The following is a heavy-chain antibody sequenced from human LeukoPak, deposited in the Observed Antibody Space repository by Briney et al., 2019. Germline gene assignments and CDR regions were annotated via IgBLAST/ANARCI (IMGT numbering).Heavy chain of an antibody. CDR3: ARDRGDGGNPDY. V-gene: IGHV3-7*01. Sequence: GGSLRLSCAAFSGYWMTWVRQAPGEGLEWVANIKQDGSEKYYVDSVKGRFTISRDNAKNSVFLQMNSLRAEDTAVYYCARDRGDGGNPDYWGQGTLVTVSS. D-gene: IGHD4-23*01. CDR2: IKQDGSEK. J-gene: IGHJ4*02. CDR1: SGYW.